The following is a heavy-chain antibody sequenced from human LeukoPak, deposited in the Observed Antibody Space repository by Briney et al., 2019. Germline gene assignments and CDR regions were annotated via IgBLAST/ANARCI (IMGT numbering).Heavy chain of an antibody. CDR2: ISYDGSNK. J-gene: IGHJ3*02. Sequence: GRSLRLSCAASGFTFSSYAMHWVRQAPGKGLEWVAVISYDGSNKYYADSVKGRFTTSRDNSKNTLYLQMNSLRAEDTAVYYCARGFCTTVVTGDAFDIWGQGTMVTVSS. D-gene: IGHD4-23*01. V-gene: IGHV3-30*04. CDR1: GFTFSSYA. CDR3: ARGFCTTVVTGDAFDI.